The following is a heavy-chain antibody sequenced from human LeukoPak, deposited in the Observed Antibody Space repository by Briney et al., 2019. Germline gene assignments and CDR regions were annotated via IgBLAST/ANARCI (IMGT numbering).Heavy chain of an antibody. CDR3: AKEGTGDFVGAFDI. CDR1: GFTFSSYG. V-gene: IGHV3-30*18. CDR2: ISYDGSNK. J-gene: IGHJ3*02. D-gene: IGHD7-27*01. Sequence: PGGSLRLSCAASGFTFSSYGMHWVRQAPGKGLEWVAVISYDGSNKYYADSVKGRFAISRDNSKNTLYLQMNSLRAEDTAVYYCAKEGTGDFVGAFDIWGQGTMVTVSS.